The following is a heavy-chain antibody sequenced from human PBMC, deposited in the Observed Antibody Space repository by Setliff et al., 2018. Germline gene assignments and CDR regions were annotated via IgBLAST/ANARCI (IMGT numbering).Heavy chain of an antibody. CDR2: MNPNSGNT. J-gene: IGHJ5*02. Sequence: ASVKVSCKASGYTFTSYDINWVRQATGQGLEWMGWMNPNSGNTGYAQKFQGRVTMTRNTSISTAYMELSSLRSEDTAVYYCATSFYLYCSGGSCYIQMGTWFDPWGQGTLVTVSS. D-gene: IGHD2-15*01. CDR1: GYTFTSYD. V-gene: IGHV1-8*02. CDR3: ATSFYLYCSGGSCYIQMGTWFDP.